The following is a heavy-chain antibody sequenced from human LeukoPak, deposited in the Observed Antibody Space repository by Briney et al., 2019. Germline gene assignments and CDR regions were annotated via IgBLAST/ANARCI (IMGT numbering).Heavy chain of an antibody. D-gene: IGHD6-6*01. CDR3: ARGWKSSSSLVEFDY. CDR2: IYHSGST. V-gene: IGHV4-59*12. J-gene: IGHJ4*02. CDR1: GGSISTYY. Sequence: PSETLSLTCTLSGGSISTYYWSWIRQPPGKGLEWIGYIYHSGSTNYNPSLKSRVTISVDTSKNQFSLKLSSVTAADTAVYYCARGWKSSSSLVEFDYWGQGTLVTVSS.